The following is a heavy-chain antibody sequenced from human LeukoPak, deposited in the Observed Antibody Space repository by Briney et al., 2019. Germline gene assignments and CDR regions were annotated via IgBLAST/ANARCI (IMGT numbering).Heavy chain of an antibody. Sequence: GGSLRLSCAASGFTFSSYWMSWVRQAPGKGLEWVANIKQDGSEKYYVDSVKGRFTISRDNAKNSLYLQMNSLRAEETAVYYCARKSGSGWPRYFDYWGQGTLVTVSS. V-gene: IGHV3-7*01. CDR1: GFTFSSYW. J-gene: IGHJ4*02. CDR3: ARKSGSGWPRYFDY. CDR2: IKQDGSEK. D-gene: IGHD6-19*01.